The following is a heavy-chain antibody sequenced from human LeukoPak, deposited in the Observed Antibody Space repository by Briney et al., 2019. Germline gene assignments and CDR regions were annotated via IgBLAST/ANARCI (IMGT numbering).Heavy chain of an antibody. CDR1: GFTFSSYS. V-gene: IGHV3-48*02. J-gene: IGHJ5*02. D-gene: IGHD1-26*01. CDR3: ARGNSGSYSQDWFDP. Sequence: GGSLRLPCAASGFTFSSYSMNWVRQAPGKGLEWVSYISSSSSTIYYADSVKGRFTISRDNAKNSLYLQMNSLRDDDMALYYCARGNSGSYSQDWFDPWGQGTLVTVSS. CDR2: ISSSSSTI.